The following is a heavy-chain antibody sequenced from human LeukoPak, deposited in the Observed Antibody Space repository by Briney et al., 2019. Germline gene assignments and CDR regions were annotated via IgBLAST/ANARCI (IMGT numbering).Heavy chain of an antibody. V-gene: IGHV3-21*01. J-gene: IGHJ4*02. CDR2: ISRASESI. Sequence: GGSLRLSCAASGFTFNTYSMSWVRQAPGKGLEWVSIISRASESIFYADSVKGRFTISRDHAKNSLYLQMDSLRVEDTAVYYCARVEASGYDYGAFDYWGQGTLVTVSS. D-gene: IGHD5-12*01. CDR3: ARVEASGYDYGAFDY. CDR1: GFTFNTYS.